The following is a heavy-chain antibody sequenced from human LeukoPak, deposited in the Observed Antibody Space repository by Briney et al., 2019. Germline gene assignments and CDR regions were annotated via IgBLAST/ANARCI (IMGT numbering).Heavy chain of an antibody. D-gene: IGHD6-19*01. V-gene: IGHV1-46*01. J-gene: IGHJ6*02. CDR1: GYTFTSYY. CDR3: AREPFPVAGHYYYGMDV. Sequence: ASVKVSCKASGYTFTSYYMHWVRQAPGQGLEWMGIINPSGGSTSYAQKFQGRVTMTRDTSTSTVYMELSSLRSEDTAVYYCAREPFPVAGHYYYGMDVWGQGTTVTVSS. CDR2: INPSGGST.